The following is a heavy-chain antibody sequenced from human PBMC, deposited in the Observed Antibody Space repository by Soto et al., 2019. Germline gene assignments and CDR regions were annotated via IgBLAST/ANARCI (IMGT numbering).Heavy chain of an antibody. J-gene: IGHJ6*02. D-gene: IGHD1-26*01. CDR3: ARQQLLPYYYALDV. V-gene: IGHV4-59*07. CDR2: IYDRGSP. Sequence: QVQLQESGPGLVKPSDTLSLTCNVSGGSISGYYCSWIRQSPGKGLEYIGYIYDRGSPNYHSSLQSRVNMSVDTSRNQFSLKMNSVTAADTAVYYCARQQLLPYYYALDVWGQGTTVTVSS. CDR1: GGSISGYY.